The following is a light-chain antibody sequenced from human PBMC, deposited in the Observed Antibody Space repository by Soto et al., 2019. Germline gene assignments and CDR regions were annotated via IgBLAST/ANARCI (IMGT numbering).Light chain of an antibody. CDR3: QQYNNWPFT. V-gene: IGKV3-15*01. CDR1: QSFSNF. CDR2: GAS. Sequence: EIVFTQSPSTLSLSPGERATLSFRASQSFSNFLAWYLHRPGQAPRLLIFGASTRATGIPARFSGSGSGTEFTLTISSLQSEDFAVYYCQQYNNWPFTFGQGTRLEIK. J-gene: IGKJ5*01.